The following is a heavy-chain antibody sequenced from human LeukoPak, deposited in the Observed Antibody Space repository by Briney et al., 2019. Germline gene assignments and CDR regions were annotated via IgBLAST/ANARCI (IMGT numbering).Heavy chain of an antibody. Sequence: PGGSLRLSCAASGFTVSSNFMTWVRQAPGQGVEWVSVIYSGGSTYYADSVKDRFTISRDNSKNMLYLQMNSLRAEDTAVYYCARGGDSLHYWGQGTLVTVSS. V-gene: IGHV3-66*01. D-gene: IGHD3-10*01. J-gene: IGHJ4*02. CDR2: IYSGGST. CDR3: ARGGDSLHY. CDR1: GFTVSSNF.